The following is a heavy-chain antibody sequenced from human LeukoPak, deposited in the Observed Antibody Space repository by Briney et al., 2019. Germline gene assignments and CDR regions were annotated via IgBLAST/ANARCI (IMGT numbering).Heavy chain of an antibody. V-gene: IGHV1-69*05. CDR1: GGTFSSYA. CDR2: IIPIFGTA. CDR3: ASTGDYYYYYYMDV. J-gene: IGHJ6*03. Sequence: SVKVSCKXSGGTFSSYAISWVRQAPGQGLEWMGRIIPIFGTANYAQKFQGRVTITTDESTSTAYMELSGLRSEDTAVYYCASTGDYYYYYYMDVWGKGTTVTVSS.